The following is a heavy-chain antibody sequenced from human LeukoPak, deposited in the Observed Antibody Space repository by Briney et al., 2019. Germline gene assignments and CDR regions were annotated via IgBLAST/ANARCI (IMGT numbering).Heavy chain of an antibody. J-gene: IGHJ4*02. CDR3: ARAAAGTSNPDY. CDR1: GGSFSGYY. D-gene: IGHD6-13*01. CDR2: INHSGST. Sequence: SETLSLTCAVYGGSFSGYYWSWIRQPPGKGLEWIGEINHSGSTNYNPSLKSRVTISVDTSKNQFSLKLSSVTAADTAVYYCARAAAGTSNPDYWGQGTLVTVSS. V-gene: IGHV4-34*01.